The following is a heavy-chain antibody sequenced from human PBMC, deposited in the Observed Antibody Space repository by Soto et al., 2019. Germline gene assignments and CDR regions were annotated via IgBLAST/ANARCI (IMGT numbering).Heavy chain of an antibody. CDR1: GYTFTSYY. D-gene: IGHD3-22*01. CDR2: INPSGGST. Sequence: QVQLVQSGAEVKKPGASVKVSCKASGYTFTSYYMHWVRQAPGQGLEWMGIINPSGGSTSYTQKFPGRVTNTRDTATIPVYMEQSSLRSEDTAMYYCARDYYDSSGYYYDPNWFDPCGQGNLVTVNS. J-gene: IGHJ5*02. CDR3: ARDYYDSSGYYYDPNWFDP. V-gene: IGHV1-46*01.